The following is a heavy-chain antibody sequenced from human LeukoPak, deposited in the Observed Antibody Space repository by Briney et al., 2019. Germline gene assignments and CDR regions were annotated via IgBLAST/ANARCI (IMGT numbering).Heavy chain of an antibody. Sequence: ASVKVSCKASGYTFTSYYMHWVRQAPGQGLEGMGIINPSGGSTSYAQKFQGRVTMTRDTSTTTVYMELSSLRSEDTAVYYCARDLGVGATTGYWGQGTLVTVSS. J-gene: IGHJ4*02. CDR1: GYTFTSYY. CDR3: ARDLGVGATTGY. D-gene: IGHD1-26*01. V-gene: IGHV1-46*01. CDR2: INPSGGST.